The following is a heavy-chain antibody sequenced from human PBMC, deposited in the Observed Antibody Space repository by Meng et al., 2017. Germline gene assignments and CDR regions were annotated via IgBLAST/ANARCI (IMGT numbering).Heavy chain of an antibody. CDR1: GGSFSGYY. D-gene: IGHD5-18*01. Sequence: QGLLRQWGAGLLKPSETLSLTCAVSGGSFSGYYWSWIRQPPGKGLEWIGEINHSGSTNYNPSLKSRVTISVDTSKNQFSLKLSSVTAADTAVYYCARGGGYSYGFGSIDYWGQGTLVTVSS. CDR2: INHSGST. V-gene: IGHV4-34*01. CDR3: ARGGGYSYGFGSIDY. J-gene: IGHJ4*02.